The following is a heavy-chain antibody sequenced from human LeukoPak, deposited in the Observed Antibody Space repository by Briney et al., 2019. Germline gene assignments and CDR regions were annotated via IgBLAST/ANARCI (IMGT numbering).Heavy chain of an antibody. CDR3: ARVGVGATYEYYFDY. J-gene: IGHJ4*02. V-gene: IGHV4-59*01. CDR2: IYYSGST. CDR1: GGSINSYY. Sequence: PSETLSLTCTVSGGSINSYYWSWIRQPPGKGLEWSGYIYYSGSTNYNPSLKSRVTISVDTSKNQFSLKLSSVTAADTAVYYCARVGVGATYEYYFDYWGQGTLVTVSS. D-gene: IGHD1-26*01.